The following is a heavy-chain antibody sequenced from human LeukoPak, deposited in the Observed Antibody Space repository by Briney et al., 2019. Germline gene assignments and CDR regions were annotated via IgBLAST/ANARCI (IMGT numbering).Heavy chain of an antibody. CDR1: GYTFTGYY. CDR3: AREALGYCSGGSCYEADWFDA. CDR2: INPNSGGT. D-gene: IGHD2-15*01. J-gene: IGHJ5*02. V-gene: IGHV1-2*02. Sequence: ASVKVSCKASGYTFTGYYMHWVRQAPGQGLEWMGWINPNSGGTNYAQKFQGRVTMTRDTSISTAYMELSRLRSDDTAVYYCAREALGYCSGGSCYEADWFDAWGQGTLVTVSS.